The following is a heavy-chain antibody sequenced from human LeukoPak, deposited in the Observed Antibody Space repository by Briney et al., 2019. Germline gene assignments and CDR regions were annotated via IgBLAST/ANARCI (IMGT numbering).Heavy chain of an antibody. CDR2: IRYDGSNK. CDR1: GFTFSSYG. Sequence: GGSLRLSCAASGFTFSSYGMHWVRQAPGKGLEWVAFIRYDGSNKYYADSVKGRFTISRDNSKNTLYLQMNSLRAEDTAVYYCANGRGVWSGFYFVYWGQGTLVTVSS. J-gene: IGHJ4*02. V-gene: IGHV3-30*02. CDR3: ANGRGVWSGFYFVY. D-gene: IGHD3-3*01.